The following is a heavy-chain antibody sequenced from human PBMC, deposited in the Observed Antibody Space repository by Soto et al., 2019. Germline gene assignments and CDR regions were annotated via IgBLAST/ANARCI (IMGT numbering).Heavy chain of an antibody. Sequence: EVQLLESGGGLVQPGGSLRLSCAASGFTFSSYAMSWVRQGPGRGLEWVSTISGSGGSTYYADSMKGRFTISRDNSKNTLYLQINNLRADDAAVYDCVGQYFDHWGQGTLVTVSS. CDR1: GFTFSSYA. D-gene: IGHD3-16*01. J-gene: IGHJ4*02. CDR3: VGQYFDH. V-gene: IGHV3-23*01. CDR2: ISGSGGST.